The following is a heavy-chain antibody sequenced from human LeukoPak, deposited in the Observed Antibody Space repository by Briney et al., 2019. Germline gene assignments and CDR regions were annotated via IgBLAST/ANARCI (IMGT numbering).Heavy chain of an antibody. CDR1: GYSFTSYW. J-gene: IGHJ4*02. D-gene: IGHD1-26*01. Sequence: GESLKISCKGSGYSFTSYWIGWVRQMPGKGLEWMGIIYPGDSDTRYSPSFQGQVTISADKSISTAYLQWSSLKASDTAMYYCARSRVGATTSPVSPVTHFDYWGQGTLVTVSS. V-gene: IGHV5-51*01. CDR2: IYPGDSDT. CDR3: ARSRVGATTSPVSPVTHFDY.